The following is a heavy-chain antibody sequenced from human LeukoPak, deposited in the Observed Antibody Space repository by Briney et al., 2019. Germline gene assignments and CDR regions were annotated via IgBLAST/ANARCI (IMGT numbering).Heavy chain of an antibody. V-gene: IGHV3-23*01. CDR2: INSGGGT. CDR1: GFTFSIYG. D-gene: IGHD3-3*01. CDR3: AKDHGD. J-gene: IGHJ4*02. Sequence: GGSLRLSCAASGFTFSIYGMTWVRKAPGKGLEWVSTINSGGGTYYADSVKGRFTISRDNSKNTLDLQMNSLRAEDTAVYYCAKDHGDWGQGTLVTVSS.